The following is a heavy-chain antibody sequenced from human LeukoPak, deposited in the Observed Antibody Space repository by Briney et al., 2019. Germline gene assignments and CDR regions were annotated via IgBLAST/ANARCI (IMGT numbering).Heavy chain of an antibody. J-gene: IGHJ4*02. D-gene: IGHD5-24*01. CDR3: AKDFWEMSTTDY. Sequence: GGSLRLSCAASGFTFSTYGMHWVRQAPGKGLEWVAVISYDGSNKYYVDSVKGRFTISRDNSKNTLYLQMNSLRAEDTAVYYCAKDFWEMSTTDYWGQGTLVTVSS. CDR2: ISYDGSNK. CDR1: GFTFSTYG. V-gene: IGHV3-30*18.